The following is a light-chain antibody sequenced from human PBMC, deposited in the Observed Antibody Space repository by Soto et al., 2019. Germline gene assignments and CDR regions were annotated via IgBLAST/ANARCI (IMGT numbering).Light chain of an antibody. CDR2: DAF. Sequence: EIVLTHSPATLSLSPGERATLSCRASQSVSSYLVWYQQKPGQAPRLLIYDAFKRATGIPARFSGSGSGTDFSLTISSLEPEDFAVYYCQQRSNWPWTFGQGTKV. CDR1: QSVSSY. J-gene: IGKJ1*01. CDR3: QQRSNWPWT. V-gene: IGKV3-11*01.